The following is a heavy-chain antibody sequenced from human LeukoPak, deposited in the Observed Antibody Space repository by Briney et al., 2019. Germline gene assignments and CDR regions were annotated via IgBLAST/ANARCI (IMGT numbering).Heavy chain of an antibody. CDR2: INPNSGGT. V-gene: IGHV1-2*02. J-gene: IGHJ4*02. CDR1: GYSFTGYY. D-gene: IGHD6-19*01. CDR3: ARGSSGRSFDY. Sequence: ASVKVSCKASGYSFTGYYLHWVRQAPGQGLEWMGWINPNSGGTNYSQKFQGRVTMTRDTSISTAYMELSRLRSDDTAVYYCARGSSGRSFDYWGQGTLVTVSS.